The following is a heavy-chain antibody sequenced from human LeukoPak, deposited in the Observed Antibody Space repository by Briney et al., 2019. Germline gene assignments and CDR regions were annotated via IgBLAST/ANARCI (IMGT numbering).Heavy chain of an antibody. CDR2: IYYSGRT. J-gene: IGHJ3*02. Sequence: PSETLSLTCTVAGGSITSHSWSWIRQAPGKGLEWIGFIYYSGRTKYNPSLQSRVTISLDTSEKKFSLKVTSMTAADTAVYYCTRLLDNDSSGDPDTFDMWGQGTVVTVSS. CDR1: GGSITSHS. CDR3: TRLLDNDSSGDPDTFDM. V-gene: IGHV4-59*08. D-gene: IGHD3-22*01.